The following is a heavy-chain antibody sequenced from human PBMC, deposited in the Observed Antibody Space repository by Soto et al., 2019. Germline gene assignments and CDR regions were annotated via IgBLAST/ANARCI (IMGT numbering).Heavy chain of an antibody. CDR3: ARVVVAATGDYYRMDV. D-gene: IGHD2-15*01. V-gene: IGHV1-2*04. CDR2: INPNSGGT. Sequence: QVQLVQSGAEVKKPGASVKVSCKASGYTFTGYYMHWVRQAPGQGLEWMGWINPNSGGTNYAQKFQGWVTMTRDTSISTAYMELSRLRSDDTAVYYCARVVVAATGDYYRMDVWGQGTTVTVSS. J-gene: IGHJ6*02. CDR1: GYTFTGYY.